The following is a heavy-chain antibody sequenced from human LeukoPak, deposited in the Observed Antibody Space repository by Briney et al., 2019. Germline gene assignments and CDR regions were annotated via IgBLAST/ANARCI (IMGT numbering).Heavy chain of an antibody. Sequence: PGGSLRLSCAASGFTFDDYGMSWVRQAPGKGLEWVSGINWNGGSTGYADSVKGRFTISRDNAKNSLYLQMNSLRAEDTALYHCARDVPVGAHYYFDYWGQGTLVTVSS. CDR2: INWNGGST. CDR3: ARDVPVGAHYYFDY. V-gene: IGHV3-20*01. CDR1: GFTFDDYG. D-gene: IGHD1-26*01. J-gene: IGHJ4*02.